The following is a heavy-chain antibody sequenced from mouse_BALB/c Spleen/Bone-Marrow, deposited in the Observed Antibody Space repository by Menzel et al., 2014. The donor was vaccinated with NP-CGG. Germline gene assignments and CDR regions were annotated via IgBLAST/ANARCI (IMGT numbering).Heavy chain of an antibody. Sequence: QVHVKQSASELARPGASVRLSCRASGYTFTGHTIHWVKQRPGQGLEWIGYIVPRSGDTYYNQKFKDKTTLTADKSSSTAYMHLSRLTSENCAVYYFAREDITPAYFHYWGQGTSLTVSS. V-gene: IGHV1-4*02. CDR3: AREDITPAYFHY. CDR2: IVPRSGDT. CDR1: GYTFTGHT. D-gene: IGHD1-2*01. J-gene: IGHJ2*02.